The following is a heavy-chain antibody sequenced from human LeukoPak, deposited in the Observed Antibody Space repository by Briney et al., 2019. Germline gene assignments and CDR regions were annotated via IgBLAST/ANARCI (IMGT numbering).Heavy chain of an antibody. V-gene: IGHV3-23*01. D-gene: IGHD2-15*01. Sequence: GGSLRLSCAASGFTFSNFALSWFRQAPGKGLEWVSGIGRGDTNYADSVQGRFTISRDDSRNTVDLQMSSLRAEETAVYSCAKDGHSFNSMRDYFDSWGQGTLVTVSS. J-gene: IGHJ4*02. CDR1: GFTFSNFA. CDR3: AKDGHSFNSMRDYFDS. CDR2: IGRGDT.